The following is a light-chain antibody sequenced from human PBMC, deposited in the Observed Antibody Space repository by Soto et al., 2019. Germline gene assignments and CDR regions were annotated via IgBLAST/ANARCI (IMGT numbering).Light chain of an antibody. CDR1: QTISVS. J-gene: IGKJ1*01. CDR3: QQYRYLPWT. CDR2: DAS. V-gene: IGKV1-5*01. Sequence: DIQMTQSPSTLSGSVGDRVTITCRASQTISVSLAWYQQKPGKAPNLLIYDASTLQGGVPSRFSGSGSGTDFTFTIGSLQPEDVATYYCQQYRYLPWTFGQGTKVDIK.